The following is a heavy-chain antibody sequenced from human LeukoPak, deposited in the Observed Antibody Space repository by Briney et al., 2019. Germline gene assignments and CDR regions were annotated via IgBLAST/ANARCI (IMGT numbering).Heavy chain of an antibody. J-gene: IGHJ6*02. CDR2: IYHSGST. D-gene: IGHD3-10*01. CDR1: SDSISSSNW. CDR3: AREFTSGSHYCLDV. V-gene: IGHV4-4*02. Sequence: PSGTLSLTCVVSSDSISSSNWWTWVRQPTGNGLEWIGKIYHSGSTNYNPSFKSRVTISVDKSKNQFSLKLSSVTAADTAVYYCAREFTSGSHYCLDVWGQGTTVTVSS.